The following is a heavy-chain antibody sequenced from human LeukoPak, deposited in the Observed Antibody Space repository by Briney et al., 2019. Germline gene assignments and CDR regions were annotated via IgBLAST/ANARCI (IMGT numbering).Heavy chain of an antibody. V-gene: IGHV1-2*02. J-gene: IGHJ4*02. D-gene: IGHD2-2*02. Sequence: ASVKVSRKASGYTFTGYYMHWVRQAPGQGLEWMGWINPNSGGTNYAQKFQGRVTMTRDTSISTAYMELSRLRSDDTAVYYCARDLSRYCSSTSCYRPDYWGQGTLVTVSS. CDR2: INPNSGGT. CDR3: ARDLSRYCSSTSCYRPDY. CDR1: GYTFTGYY.